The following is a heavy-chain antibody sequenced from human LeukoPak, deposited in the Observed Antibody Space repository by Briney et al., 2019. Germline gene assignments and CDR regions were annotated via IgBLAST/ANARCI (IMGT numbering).Heavy chain of an antibody. D-gene: IGHD3-3*01. V-gene: IGHV1-18*04. Sequence: ASVKVSCKASGYTFTGYYIHWGRQAPGQGPEWMGLISAYNGNTNYAQKLQGRVTMTTDTSTSTAYLELRSLGSDDTAVYYCARAPLSITIFGVVSDYWGQGTLVTVSS. CDR3: ARAPLSITIFGVVSDY. J-gene: IGHJ4*02. CDR2: ISAYNGNT. CDR1: GYTFTGYY.